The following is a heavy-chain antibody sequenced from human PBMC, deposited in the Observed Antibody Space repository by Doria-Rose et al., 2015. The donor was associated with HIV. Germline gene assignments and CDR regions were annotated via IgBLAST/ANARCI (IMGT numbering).Heavy chain of an antibody. Sequence: QVQLQESGGGVVQPGRSLRLSCAASGFTFSSYALHWVRQAPGKGLAWVSTLAFDGSENHYIDSVKGRFTVSRDNSRNTLYLQMNSLRPEDAAVYYCARDSDSSGWYVPYDYWGQGTLVTVSS. CDR3: ARDSDSSGWYVPYDY. J-gene: IGHJ4*02. CDR1: GFTFSSYA. D-gene: IGHD6-19*01. V-gene: IGHV3-30-3*01. CDR2: LAFDGSEN.